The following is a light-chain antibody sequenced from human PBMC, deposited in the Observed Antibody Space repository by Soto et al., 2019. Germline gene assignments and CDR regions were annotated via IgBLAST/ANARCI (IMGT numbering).Light chain of an antibody. CDR1: QHVLYSSNYNNY. V-gene: IGKV4-1*01. J-gene: IGKJ4*01. Sequence: DIVMTQSPDSLAVSLGERATINCKSSQHVLYSSNYNNYLAWYQQKPGQPPKLLIYWASTRESGIPDRFSGSGSETDFTLTISSLQAEDVAVYYCQQYYSTPLTFGGGTKVDIK. CDR3: QQYYSTPLT. CDR2: WAS.